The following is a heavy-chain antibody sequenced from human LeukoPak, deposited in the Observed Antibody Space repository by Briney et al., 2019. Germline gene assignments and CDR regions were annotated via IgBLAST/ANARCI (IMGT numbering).Heavy chain of an antibody. V-gene: IGHV3-21*01. CDR2: ISSSSSYI. CDR1: GFTFSSYS. CDR3: ARGASLGAGPSL. J-gene: IGHJ4*02. Sequence: GGSLRLSCAASGFTFSSYSMNWVRQAPGKGLEWVSSISSSSSYIYYADSVKGRFTISRDNAKNSLYLQMNSLRAEDTAVYYCARGASLGAGPSLWGQGTLVTVSS. D-gene: IGHD1-26*01.